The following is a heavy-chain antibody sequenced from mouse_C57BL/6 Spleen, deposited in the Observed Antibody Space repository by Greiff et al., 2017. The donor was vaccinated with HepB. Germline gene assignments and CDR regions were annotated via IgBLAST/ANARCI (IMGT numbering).Heavy chain of an antibody. J-gene: IGHJ3*01. Sequence: EVKLEESGGGLVKPGGSLKLSCAASGFTFSDYGMHWVRQAPEKGLEWVAYISSGSSTIYYADTVKGRFTISRDNAKNTLFLQMTSLRSEDTAMYYCARWDGSSYKVAYWGQGTLVTVSA. D-gene: IGHD1-1*01. CDR1: GFTFSDYG. V-gene: IGHV5-17*01. CDR2: ISSGSSTI. CDR3: ARWDGSSYKVAY.